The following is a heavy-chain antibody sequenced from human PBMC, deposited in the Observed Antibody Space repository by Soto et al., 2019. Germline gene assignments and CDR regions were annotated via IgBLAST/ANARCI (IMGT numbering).Heavy chain of an antibody. CDR3: SCGKTAYGMDV. Sequence: QVQLVQSGAEVKKPGASVKVSCKASGYTFTSYDINWVRQATGQGLEWMGWMNPNSGNTGYAQKFQGRVTMTSDTSITTAYTELRSLRTEDTAVYYCSCGKTAYGMDVWGQGAMVTVSS. J-gene: IGHJ6*02. CDR1: GYTFTSYD. CDR2: MNPNSGNT. V-gene: IGHV1-8*01.